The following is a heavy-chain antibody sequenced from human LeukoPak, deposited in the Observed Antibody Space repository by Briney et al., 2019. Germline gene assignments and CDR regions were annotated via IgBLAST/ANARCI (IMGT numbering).Heavy chain of an antibody. CDR2: MNRNGDRGNI. V-gene: IGHV1-8*03. D-gene: IGHD3-22*01. CDR3: ARGIRHTRGYFALDM. Sequence: ASVKLSCKASGYTFSSYDMNWVRQATGQGLEWMGWMNRNGDRGNIVYAQKGQGRVTFPRETPISPVYMKLTTLRSEEPAVYSCARGIRHTRGYFALDMWGQGTMVIVSS. CDR1: GYTFSSYD. J-gene: IGHJ3*02.